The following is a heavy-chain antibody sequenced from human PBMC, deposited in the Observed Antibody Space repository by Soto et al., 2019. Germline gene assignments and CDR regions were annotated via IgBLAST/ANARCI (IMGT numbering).Heavy chain of an antibody. CDR2: IWYDGSNK. CDR3: ARDREDFWSAFDY. J-gene: IGHJ4*02. Sequence: GGSLRLSCAASGFTFSSYGMHWVRQAPGKGLEWVAVIWYDGSNKYYADSVKGRFTISRDNSKNTLYLQMNSLRAEDTAVYYCARDREDFWSAFDYWGQGTLVTVSS. D-gene: IGHD3-3*01. V-gene: IGHV3-33*01. CDR1: GFTFSSYG.